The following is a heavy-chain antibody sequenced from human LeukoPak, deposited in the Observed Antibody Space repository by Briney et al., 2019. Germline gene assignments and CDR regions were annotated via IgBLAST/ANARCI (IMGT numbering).Heavy chain of an antibody. V-gene: IGHV1-2*02. CDR3: ARGGNSADDFDY. CDR2: INPNSGGT. D-gene: IGHD2-21*02. J-gene: IGHJ4*02. CDR1: GYTFTGYY. Sequence: ASVKVSCKASGYTFTGYYMHWVRQAPGQGLEWMGWINPNSGGTNYAHKFQGRVAMTRDTSISTAYMELSRLRSDDTAVYYCARGGNSADDFDYWGQGTLVTVSS.